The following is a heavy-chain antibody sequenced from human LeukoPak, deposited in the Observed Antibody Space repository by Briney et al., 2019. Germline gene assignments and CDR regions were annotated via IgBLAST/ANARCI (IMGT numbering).Heavy chain of an antibody. Sequence: GGSLRLSCAASGFTFSSYGMHWVRQAPGKGLEWVAFIRYDGSNKYYADSAKGRFTISRDNSKNTLYLQMNSLRAEDTAVYYCAKEGERNRPDYDFWSAPLEAPAEYFQHWGQGTLVTVSS. CDR1: GFTFSSYG. J-gene: IGHJ1*01. CDR2: IRYDGSNK. V-gene: IGHV3-30*02. D-gene: IGHD3-3*01. CDR3: AKEGERNRPDYDFWSAPLEAPAEYFQH.